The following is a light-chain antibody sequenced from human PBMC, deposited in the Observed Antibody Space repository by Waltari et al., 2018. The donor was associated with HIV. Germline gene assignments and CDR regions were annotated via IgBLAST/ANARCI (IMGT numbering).Light chain of an antibody. V-gene: IGLV1-51*02. Sequence: QSVLTQPPSVSAAPGQKVTIPCSGSSSNIGDNYVSWYQQPPGTAPKLLIYENNQRPSGIPDRFSGSKSATSATLDITGLQTGDEADYYCGTWDTSLTSGYVFGTGTKVTVL. CDR3: GTWDTSLTSGYV. CDR2: ENN. J-gene: IGLJ1*01. CDR1: SSNIGDNY.